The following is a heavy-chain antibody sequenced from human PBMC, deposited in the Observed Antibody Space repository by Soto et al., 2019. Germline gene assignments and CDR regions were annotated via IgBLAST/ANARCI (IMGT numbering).Heavy chain of an antibody. J-gene: IGHJ5*02. CDR2: IYYSGST. CDR1: GDSISSYY. D-gene: IGHD5-18*01. Sequence: WGTLSLTCTVSGDSISSYYWSWIRQPPGKGLEWIGYIYYSGSTNYNPSLKSRVTISLDTSKNQFSLQLSSVTAADTAVYYCARVTASHRGTWFDPWGQGTRVTVSS. V-gene: IGHV4-59*01. CDR3: ARVTASHRGTWFDP.